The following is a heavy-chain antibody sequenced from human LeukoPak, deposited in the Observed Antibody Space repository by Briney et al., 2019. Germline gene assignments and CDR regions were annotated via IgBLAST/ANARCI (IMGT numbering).Heavy chain of an antibody. V-gene: IGHV1-18*01. CDR3: ARDSYGTGSYDY. D-gene: IGHD3-10*01. Sequence: ASVKVSCKAYGYTFTGYGISWVRQAPGQGLEWMGWISDYNGHRNFAQKLQDRVTMTTDTSTNTAYMELRSLISDDTAFYYCARDSYGTGSYDYWGQGTLVAVSS. CDR1: GYTFTGYG. J-gene: IGHJ4*02. CDR2: ISDYNGHR.